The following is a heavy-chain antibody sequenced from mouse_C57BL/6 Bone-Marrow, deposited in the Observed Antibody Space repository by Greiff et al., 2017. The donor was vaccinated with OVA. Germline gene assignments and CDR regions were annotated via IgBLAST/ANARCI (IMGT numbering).Heavy chain of an antibody. D-gene: IGHD1-1*01. CDR3: AREGLFITTVVATDFDY. Sequence: EVKLVESGPSLVRPSQTLSLTCTVTGFSINSDCYWIWIRQFPGNKLEYIGYTFYSGITYYNPSLESRTYITRDTSKNQFSLKLSSVTTEDTATYYCAREGLFITTVVATDFDYWGQGTTLTVSS. J-gene: IGHJ2*01. V-gene: IGHV3-3*01. CDR2: TFYSGIT. CDR1: GFSINSDCY.